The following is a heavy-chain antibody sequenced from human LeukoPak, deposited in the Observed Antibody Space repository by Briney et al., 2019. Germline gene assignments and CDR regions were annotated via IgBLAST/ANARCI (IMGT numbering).Heavy chain of an antibody. CDR2: IKQDGSKK. CDR1: GFPFSSYW. Sequence: GGSLRLSCVASGFPFSSYWMTWVRQAPGKGLEWVANIKQDGSKKSYVDSVKGRFTISRDNAKNSPYLQMNSLRAEDTAIYYCTRVGYIDEGIDYWGQGTLVTASS. D-gene: IGHD5-24*01. V-gene: IGHV3-7*04. CDR3: TRVGYIDEGIDY. J-gene: IGHJ4*02.